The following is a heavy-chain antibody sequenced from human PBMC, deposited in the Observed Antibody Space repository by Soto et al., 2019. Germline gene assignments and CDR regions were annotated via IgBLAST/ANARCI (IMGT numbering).Heavy chain of an antibody. CDR1: GFTFSDYY. V-gene: IGHV3-11*01. Sequence: GGSLRLSCAASGFTFSDYYMTWVRQAPGKGLEWVSYISTSGSIIYYAGSVKGRFTISRDNAKNSLYLQMNSLRVEDTAVYYCAREPRGCSGGSCPFDYWGQGTPVTVSS. CDR2: ISTSGSII. CDR3: AREPRGCSGGSCPFDY. D-gene: IGHD2-15*01. J-gene: IGHJ4*02.